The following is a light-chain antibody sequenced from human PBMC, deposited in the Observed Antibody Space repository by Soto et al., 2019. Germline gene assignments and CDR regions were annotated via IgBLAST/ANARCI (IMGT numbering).Light chain of an antibody. J-gene: IGLJ1*01. V-gene: IGLV1-44*01. CDR1: SSNIGSKT. CDR3: AAWDATLNGYV. Sequence: QSVLTQPPSASGTPGQRVTISCSGSSSNIGSKTVNWYQQLPGTAPKLLIYSNYQRPSGVPDRFSGSKSGTSASPAISGLQSEDEADYYCAAWDATLNGYVFGTGTKVTDL. CDR2: SNY.